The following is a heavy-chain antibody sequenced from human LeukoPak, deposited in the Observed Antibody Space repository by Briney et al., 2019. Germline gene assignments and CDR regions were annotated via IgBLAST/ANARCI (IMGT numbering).Heavy chain of an antibody. CDR2: IYHSGST. CDR3: ARGSGPGSSRIHGYFDY. Sequence: SETLSLTCAVSGGSISSSNWWSWVRQPPGKGLEWIGEIYHSGSTNYNPSLKSRVTISVDKSKNQFSLKLSSVTAADTAVYYCARGSGPGSSRIHGYFDYWGQGTLVTVSS. J-gene: IGHJ4*02. D-gene: IGHD6-13*01. CDR1: GGSISSSNW. V-gene: IGHV4-4*02.